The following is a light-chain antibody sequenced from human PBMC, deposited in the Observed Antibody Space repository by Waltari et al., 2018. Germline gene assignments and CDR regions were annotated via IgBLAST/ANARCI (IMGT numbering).Light chain of an antibody. V-gene: IGLV3-1*01. CDR1: TLWDKY. Sequence: SYELTQPPSVSVSPGQTASIPRSGDTLWDKYACWYPQKPGQSPVLVLYQDTKRPSGIHGRFSGSNSGNTATLTISGTQAMDEAEYYCQAWDSSTYHVVFGGGTKLTVL. CDR2: QDT. CDR3: QAWDSSTYHVV. J-gene: IGLJ2*01.